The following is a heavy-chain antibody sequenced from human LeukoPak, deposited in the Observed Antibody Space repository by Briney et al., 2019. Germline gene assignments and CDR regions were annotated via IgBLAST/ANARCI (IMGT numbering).Heavy chain of an antibody. CDR2: IYASGST. Sequence: PSETLSLTCTVSGGSISSGSYYWSWIRQPAGKGLKWIGRIYASGSTNYNPSLKSRVTISVDTSKNQFSLKLSSVTAADTAVYYCARLREIPVFGVVTKSTSYFDYWGQGTLVTVSS. CDR1: GGSISSGSYY. V-gene: IGHV4-61*02. CDR3: ARLREIPVFGVVTKSTSYFDY. D-gene: IGHD3-3*01. J-gene: IGHJ4*02.